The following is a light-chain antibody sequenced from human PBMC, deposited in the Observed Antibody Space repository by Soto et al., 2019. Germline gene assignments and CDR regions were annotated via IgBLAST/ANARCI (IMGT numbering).Light chain of an antibody. CDR1: QGIRSG. CDR3: QQYNSYPWT. Sequence: DIQMTQSPSSLSASVGDRVTITCRASQGIRSGLGWYQQKPGKAPKRLIDAASSLQSGVPSRFSGSGSGTEFTLTISSLQPDDSATYYCQQYNSYPWTFGQGTKVDIK. V-gene: IGKV1-17*01. CDR2: AAS. J-gene: IGKJ1*01.